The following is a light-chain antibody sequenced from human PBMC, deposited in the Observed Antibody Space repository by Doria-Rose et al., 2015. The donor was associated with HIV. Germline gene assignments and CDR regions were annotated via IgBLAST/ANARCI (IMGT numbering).Light chain of an antibody. CDR2: DAS. Sequence: DIRVTQSPSSLSASVGDRLTITCQASQDISNYLNWYQQKPGKAPKLLIYDASNLERGVPSRFSGSGSGTDFTFTISSLKPEDIATYYCQQYDDLTYTGGQGKNLKIK. CDR3: QQYDDLTYT. V-gene: IGKV1-33*01. CDR1: QDISNY. J-gene: IGKJ2*01.